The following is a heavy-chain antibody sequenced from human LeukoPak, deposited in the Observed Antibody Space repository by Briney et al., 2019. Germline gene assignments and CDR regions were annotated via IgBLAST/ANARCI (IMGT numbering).Heavy chain of an antibody. CDR2: IKQDGSEN. Sequence: GGSLRLSCAASGFTFSGYWMSWVRQAPGKGLEWVANIKQDGSENYYVDSVKGRFTISRDNAKNSLYLQTNSLRAEDTAVYYCARDEMATSYPYYYYGMDVWGQGTTVTVSS. V-gene: IGHV3-7*01. CDR1: GFTFSGYW. J-gene: IGHJ6*02. CDR3: ARDEMATSYPYYYYGMDV. D-gene: IGHD5-24*01.